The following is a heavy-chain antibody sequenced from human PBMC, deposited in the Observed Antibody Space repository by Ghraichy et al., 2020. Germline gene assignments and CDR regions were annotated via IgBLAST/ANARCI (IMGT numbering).Heavy chain of an antibody. V-gene: IGHV3-48*01. J-gene: IGHJ4*02. D-gene: IGHD1-1*01. Sequence: GGSLRLSCVASGFIFSSSPLNWVRQAPGKGLEWVAYISSTSAIFYADSVRGRFTISRDNAKNSVYLEMNSLRVEEAAVYYCVRDFNWAFENWGQGTLVAVS. CDR3: VRDFNWAFEN. CDR1: GFIFSSSP. CDR2: ISSTSAI.